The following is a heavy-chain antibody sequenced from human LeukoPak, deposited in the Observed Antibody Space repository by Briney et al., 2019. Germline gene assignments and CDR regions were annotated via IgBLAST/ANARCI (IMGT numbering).Heavy chain of an antibody. Sequence: GASVKVSCKASGYTFSSYYMHWVRQAPGQGLEWMGINSPRGDSTTYAQKFQGRVTMTRDTSTSTVYMELRSLRSEDTAVYYCARYSGFYSSFDYWGQGTLVTVSS. J-gene: IGHJ4*02. D-gene: IGHD3-22*01. CDR3: ARYSGFYSSFDY. CDR1: GYTFSSYY. CDR2: NSPRGDST. V-gene: IGHV1-46*01.